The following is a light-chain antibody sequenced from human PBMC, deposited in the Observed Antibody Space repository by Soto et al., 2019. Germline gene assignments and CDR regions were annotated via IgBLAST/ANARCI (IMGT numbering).Light chain of an antibody. J-gene: IGLJ2*01. CDR2: DVS. CDR3: SSYTSSSLVV. V-gene: IGLV2-14*01. CDR1: SSDVGGYNY. Sequence: QSALTQPASVSGSPGQSITISCTGTSSDVGGYNYVSWYQQHPGKAPKLMIYDVSNRPSGVSNCFSGSKSGNTASLTISGLQAEYEADYYCSSYTSSSLVVFGGATNLTVL.